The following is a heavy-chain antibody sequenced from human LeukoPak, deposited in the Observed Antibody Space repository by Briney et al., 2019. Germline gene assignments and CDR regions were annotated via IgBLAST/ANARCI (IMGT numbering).Heavy chain of an antibody. CDR1: GFTFRSYG. D-gene: IGHD3-10*01. V-gene: IGHV3-30*02. CDR2: IQFDGSNK. J-gene: IGHJ5*02. Sequence: PGGSLRLSCAASGFTFRSYGMHWVRQAPGKGLEWVAVIQFDGSNKYYADSVKGRFTISRDNSKNTLYLQMNSLRVEDTAIYYCAKDVSSDFGGGFDPWGQGTLVTVSS. CDR3: AKDVSSDFGGGFDP.